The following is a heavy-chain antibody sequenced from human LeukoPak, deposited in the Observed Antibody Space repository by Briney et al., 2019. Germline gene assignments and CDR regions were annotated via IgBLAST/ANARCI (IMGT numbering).Heavy chain of an antibody. Sequence: PGGSLRFSCAASGFTFGSYAMTWVRQAPGKGLKWVSSIDASGGSTYYADSVKGRFTISRDNSKNTFYLQMNTLRADDTAVYYCAKGSGSGWYGWFAPWGQGTLVTVSS. J-gene: IGHJ5*02. CDR2: IDASGGST. CDR1: GFTFGSYA. D-gene: IGHD6-19*01. CDR3: AKGSGSGWYGWFAP. V-gene: IGHV3-23*01.